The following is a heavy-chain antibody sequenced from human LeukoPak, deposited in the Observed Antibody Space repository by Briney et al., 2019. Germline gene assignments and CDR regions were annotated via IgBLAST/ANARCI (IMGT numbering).Heavy chain of an antibody. Sequence: PGGSLRLSCAASGFTFSTYWMHWVRQAPGKGLVWVSRINNDGSFTNYADSVKGRFTISRDNSKNTLHLQMNSLRAEDTAVYYCERSVYLTSWGQGTLAPVSS. J-gene: IGHJ4*02. D-gene: IGHD5/OR15-5a*01. CDR3: ERSVYLTS. V-gene: IGHV3-74*01. CDR1: GFTFSTYW. CDR2: INNDGSFT.